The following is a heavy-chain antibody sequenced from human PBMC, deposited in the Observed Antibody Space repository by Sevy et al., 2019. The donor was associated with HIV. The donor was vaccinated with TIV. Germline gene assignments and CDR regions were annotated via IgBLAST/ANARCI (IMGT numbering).Heavy chain of an antibody. CDR3: ARFAGLVWFGELVPYYFDY. V-gene: IGHV4-61*01. CDR1: GGSVSSGSYY. J-gene: IGHJ4*02. Sequence: TLSLTCTVSGGSVSSGSYYWSWIRQPPGKGLEWIGYIYYSGSTNYNPSLKSRVTISVDTSKNQFSLKLSSLTAADTAVYYCARFAGLVWFGELVPYYFDYWGQGTLVTVSS. CDR2: IYYSGST. D-gene: IGHD3-10*01.